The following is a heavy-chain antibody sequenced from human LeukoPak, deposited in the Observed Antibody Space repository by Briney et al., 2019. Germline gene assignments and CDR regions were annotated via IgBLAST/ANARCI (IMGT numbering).Heavy chain of an antibody. Sequence: GGSLRLSCAASGFTFSSYGMHWVRQAPGKGLEWVAVIAYDGSNKNYADSVKGRFTISRDNSKNTLYLQMNSLRAEDTAVYYCAKGHHYGSGSHIDYWGQGTLVTVSS. CDR3: AKGHHYGSGSHIDY. CDR2: IAYDGSNK. CDR1: GFTFSSYG. V-gene: IGHV3-30*18. D-gene: IGHD3-10*01. J-gene: IGHJ4*02.